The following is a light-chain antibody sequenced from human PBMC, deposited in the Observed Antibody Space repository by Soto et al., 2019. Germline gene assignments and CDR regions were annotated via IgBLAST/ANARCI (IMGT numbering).Light chain of an antibody. V-gene: IGLV2-14*01. CDR3: SSYASSGTLV. Sequence: QSLLTQPASVSGSPGQSITISCTGTSSDVGGYNYVSWYQQYPGKAPKLIIYDVGDRPSGVSNRFSGSKSGNTASLTISGLQTEDGADYYCSSYASSGTLVFGTGTKVTVL. J-gene: IGLJ1*01. CDR1: SSDVGGYNY. CDR2: DVG.